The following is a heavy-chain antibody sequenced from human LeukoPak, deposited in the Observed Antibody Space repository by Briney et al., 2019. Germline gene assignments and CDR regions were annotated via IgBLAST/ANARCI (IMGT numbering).Heavy chain of an antibody. D-gene: IGHD6-19*01. V-gene: IGHV4-39*07. CDR1: GGSISSSSYY. Sequence: IPSETLSLTCTVSGGSISSSSYYWGWIRQPPGKGLEWIGSIYYSGSTYYNPSLKSRVTISVDTSKNQFSLKLSSVTAADTAVYYCARVGFGSQQWLVPRGVWGQGTLVTVSS. CDR3: ARVGFGSQQWLVPRGV. J-gene: IGHJ4*02. CDR2: IYYSGST.